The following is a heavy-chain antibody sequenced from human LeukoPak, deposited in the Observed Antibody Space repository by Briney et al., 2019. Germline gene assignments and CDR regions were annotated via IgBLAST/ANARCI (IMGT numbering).Heavy chain of an antibody. Sequence: SETLSLACTVSGGSIRSNYYWGWIRQPPGKGLEWIGSIYYSGNSYYNPSLKSRVTMSIDTSKNQFSLKVNSVTAADTAVYYCASLQGYCSGNRFPSSANYYYYMDVWGKGTTVTVSS. CDR2: IYYSGNS. V-gene: IGHV4-39*07. CDR3: ASLQGYCSGNRFPSSANYYYYMDV. J-gene: IGHJ6*03. D-gene: IGHD2-15*01. CDR1: GGSIRSNYY.